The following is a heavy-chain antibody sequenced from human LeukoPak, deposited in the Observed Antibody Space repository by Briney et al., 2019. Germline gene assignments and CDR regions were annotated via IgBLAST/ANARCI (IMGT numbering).Heavy chain of an antibody. CDR1: GFTFSSYG. V-gene: IGHV3-21*01. D-gene: IGHD3-3*01. CDR3: ARTPRFLEWLMDV. Sequence: PGGSLRLSCAASGFTFSSYGMNWVRQAPGKGLEWVSSISSSSSYIYYADSVKGRFTISRDNAKNSLYLQMNSLRAEDTAVYYCARTPRFLEWLMDVWGKGTTVTVSS. J-gene: IGHJ6*04. CDR2: ISSSSSYI.